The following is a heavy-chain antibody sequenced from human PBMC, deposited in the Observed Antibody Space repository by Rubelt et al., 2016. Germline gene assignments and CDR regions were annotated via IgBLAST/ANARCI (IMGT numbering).Heavy chain of an antibody. CDR2: INHSGST. Sequence: QVQLQQWGAGLLKPSETLSLTCVVSGGSFSAYYWSWIRQPPGKGLEWIGEINHSGSTTYNPSLKSRVTMSADTPKNQFSLRLTAVTAADTAVYYCATTKVGTVYVPNWGQGTLVTVSS. CDR1: GGSFSAYY. V-gene: IGHV4-34*01. D-gene: IGHD1-26*01. CDR3: ATTKVGTVYVPN. J-gene: IGHJ4*02.